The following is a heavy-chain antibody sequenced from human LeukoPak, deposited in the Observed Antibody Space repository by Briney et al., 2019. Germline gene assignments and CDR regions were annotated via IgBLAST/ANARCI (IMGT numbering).Heavy chain of an antibody. CDR3: ARDRERGPVGARRHYYYYMDV. Sequence: GGSLRLSCAASGFDFSTQWMSWVRQAPGKGLEWVAIVNQGATQKYYVDSVKGRFTISRDNAKNSLYLQMNSLRAEDTAVYYRARDRERGPVGARRHYYYYMDVWGKGTTVTVSS. V-gene: IGHV3-7*01. J-gene: IGHJ6*03. CDR2: VNQGATQK. D-gene: IGHD1-26*01. CDR1: GFDFSTQW.